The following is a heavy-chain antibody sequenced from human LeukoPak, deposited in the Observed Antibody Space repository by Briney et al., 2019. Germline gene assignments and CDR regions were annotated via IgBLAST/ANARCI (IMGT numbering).Heavy chain of an antibody. Sequence: SETLSLTCTVSGGSISSYYWSWIRQPPGKGLEWIGYIYYSGSTNYNPSLKSRVTISVDTSKNQFSLKLSSVTAADTAVYYCARHVSGSWYGEFQYYFDYRGQGTLVTVSS. CDR1: GGSISSYY. D-gene: IGHD6-13*01. J-gene: IGHJ4*02. CDR2: IYYSGST. CDR3: ARHVSGSWYGEFQYYFDY. V-gene: IGHV4-59*08.